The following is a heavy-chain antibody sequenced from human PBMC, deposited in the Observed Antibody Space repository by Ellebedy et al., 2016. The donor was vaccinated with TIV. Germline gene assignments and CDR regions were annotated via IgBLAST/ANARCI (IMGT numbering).Heavy chain of an antibody. D-gene: IGHD5-18*01. CDR3: AREDTNNWFDP. CDR2: IHYSGST. V-gene: IGHV4-59*01. CDR1: GGSISNYY. J-gene: IGHJ5*02. Sequence: SETLSLTCTVSGGSISNYYWSWFRQPPGKGLEWIGYIHYSGSTNYNPSLKSRVTISIDTSTSQFSLTLSSLTAADTSVYYCAREDTNNWFDPWGQGSLVIVSS.